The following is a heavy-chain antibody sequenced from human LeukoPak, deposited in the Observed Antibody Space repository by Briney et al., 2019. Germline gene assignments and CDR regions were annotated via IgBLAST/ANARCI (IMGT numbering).Heavy chain of an antibody. CDR1: GGSFSGYY. CDR2: INHSGST. CDR3: ARFPNEIDAFDI. Sequence: PSETLSLTCAVYGGSFSGYYWSWIRQPPGKGLEWIGEINHSGSTNYNPSLKSRVTISVDTSKNQFSLKLSSVTAADTAVYYCARFPNEIDAFDIWGQGTMVTVSS. V-gene: IGHV4-34*01. J-gene: IGHJ3*02.